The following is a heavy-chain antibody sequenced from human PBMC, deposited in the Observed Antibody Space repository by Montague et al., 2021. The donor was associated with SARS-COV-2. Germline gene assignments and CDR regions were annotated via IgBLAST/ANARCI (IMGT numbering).Heavy chain of an antibody. CDR1: GGSISSSSHY. D-gene: IGHD2/OR15-2a*01. CDR2: IYFSGTA. CDR3: ARAQMAVTEYYPDY. J-gene: IGHJ4*02. Sequence: SETLSLTCSVSGGSISSSSHYWAWMRQPAGRRLEWIGTIYFSGTALYHSSLKSRITMSVDTSDNQCSLQLNSVSATDTAIYYCARAQMAVTEYYPDYWGQGILVTVSS. V-gene: IGHV4-39*01.